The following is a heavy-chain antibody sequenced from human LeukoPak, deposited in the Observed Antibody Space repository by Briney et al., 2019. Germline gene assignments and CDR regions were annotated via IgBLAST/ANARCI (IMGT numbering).Heavy chain of an antibody. CDR1: GGTFSSYT. CDR2: IIPILGIA. J-gene: IGHJ4*02. V-gene: IGHV1-69*02. D-gene: IGHD1-26*01. CDR3: ETAVWGGGYYGRFDY. Sequence: SVKVSCKASGGTFSSYTISWVRQAPGQGLEWMGRIIPILGIANYAQKFQGRVTITADKSTSTAYMELSSLRSEDTAVYYCETAVWGGGYYGRFDYWGQGTLVTVSS.